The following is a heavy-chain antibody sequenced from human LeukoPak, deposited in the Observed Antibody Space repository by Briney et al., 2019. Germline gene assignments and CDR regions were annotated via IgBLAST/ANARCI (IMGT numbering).Heavy chain of an antibody. J-gene: IGHJ4*02. CDR1: GGSISSSSFY. CDR3: GCIATVEIYLDY. V-gene: IGHV4-39*01. CDR2: MYYSGST. D-gene: IGHD5-24*01. Sequence: SETLSLTCTVSGGSISSSSFYWGWIRQPPGKGREWIGNMYYSGSTYYNPSLKSRDTISVDTSKNQSSLKLTSVTAADSAVYYCGCIATVEIYLDYWGQGTLVTVSS.